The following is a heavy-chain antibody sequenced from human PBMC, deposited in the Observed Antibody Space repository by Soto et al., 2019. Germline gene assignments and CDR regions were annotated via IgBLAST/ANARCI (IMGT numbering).Heavy chain of an antibody. Sequence: QVQLVESGGGVVQPGRSLRLSCAASGFIFSGYAMHWVRQAPGKGLEWVAVISYDGNTKYYADSVKGRFTVSRDNSKNTLSGQMNNLSAEDTAMYYCAKETSAYEIDYWGQGTLVTVSS. CDR3: AKETSAYEIDY. J-gene: IGHJ4*02. V-gene: IGHV3-30-3*01. D-gene: IGHD5-12*01. CDR1: GFIFSGYA. CDR2: ISYDGNTK.